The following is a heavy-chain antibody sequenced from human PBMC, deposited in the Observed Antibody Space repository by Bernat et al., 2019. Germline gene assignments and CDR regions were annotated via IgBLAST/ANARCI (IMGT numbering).Heavy chain of an antibody. CDR2: ISYDGSNK. CDR3: AGIQLWPTADY. CDR1: GFTFSSYG. J-gene: IGHJ4*02. Sequence: QVQLVESGGGVVQPGRSLRLSCAASGFTFSSYGMHWVRHAPGKGLEWVAVISYDGSNKYYADSVKGRFTISRDNSKNTLYLQMNSLRAEDTAVYYCAGIQLWPTADYWGQGTLVTVSS. V-gene: IGHV3-30*03. D-gene: IGHD5-18*01.